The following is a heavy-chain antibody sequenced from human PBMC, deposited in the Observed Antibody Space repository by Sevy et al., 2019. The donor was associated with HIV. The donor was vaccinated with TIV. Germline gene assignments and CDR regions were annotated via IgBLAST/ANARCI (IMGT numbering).Heavy chain of an antibody. CDR3: ARRVYYYDSSGYYGVYYFDY. CDR2: IYYSGST. J-gene: IGHJ4*02. V-gene: IGHV4-59*01. Sequence: SETLSLTCTVSGGTISSYYWSWIRQPPGKGLEWIGYIYYSGSTNYNPSLKSRVTISVDTSKNQFSLKLSSVTAADTAVYYCARRVYYYDSSGYYGVYYFDYWGQGTLVTVSS. CDR1: GGTISSYY. D-gene: IGHD3-22*01.